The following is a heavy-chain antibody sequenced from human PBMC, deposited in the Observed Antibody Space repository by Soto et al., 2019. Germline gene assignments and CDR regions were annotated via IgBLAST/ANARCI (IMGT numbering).Heavy chain of an antibody. J-gene: IGHJ5*02. CDR1: GFTFSSYG. V-gene: IGHV3-30*18. D-gene: IGHD6-19*01. Sequence: QVQLVESGGGVVQPGRSLRLSCAPSGFTFSSYGMHWVRQAPGKGLEWVAVISYDGSNKYYADSVKGRFTSSRDNSKDTLYLQMNSLRAEDTAVYYCAKWSSGWYSGWFDPWGQGTLGTVSS. CDR3: AKWSSGWYSGWFDP. CDR2: ISYDGSNK.